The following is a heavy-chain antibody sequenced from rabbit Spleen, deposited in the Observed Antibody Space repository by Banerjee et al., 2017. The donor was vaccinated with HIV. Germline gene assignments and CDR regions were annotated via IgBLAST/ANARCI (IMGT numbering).Heavy chain of an antibody. CDR3: ARAANNIGYCAGL. Sequence: QQQLEESGGDLVKPEGSLTLTCTASGFSFSSHLYMCWVRQAPGKGLELIACIYGATGSSAWNANWAKGRFTISKTSSTTVTLQMTSLTVADTATYWCARAANNIGYCAGLWGPGTLVTVS. V-gene: IGHV1S45*01. J-gene: IGHJ6*01. CDR1: GFSFSSHLY. CDR2: IYGATGSSA. D-gene: IGHD1-1*01.